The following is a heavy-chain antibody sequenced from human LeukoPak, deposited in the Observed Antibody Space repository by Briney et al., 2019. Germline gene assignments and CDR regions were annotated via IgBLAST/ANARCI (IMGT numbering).Heavy chain of an antibody. J-gene: IGHJ4*02. D-gene: IGHD6-19*01. CDR1: GFSFSGSA. Sequence: GGSLRLSCAASGFSFSGSAMHWVRQAPGKGLEWVSAISGSGGSTYYADSVKDRFTISRDNSKNTLYLQMNSLRAEDTAVYYCAKLLLVAGTWGQGTLVTVSS. CDR2: ISGSGGST. CDR3: AKLLLVAGT. V-gene: IGHV3-23*01.